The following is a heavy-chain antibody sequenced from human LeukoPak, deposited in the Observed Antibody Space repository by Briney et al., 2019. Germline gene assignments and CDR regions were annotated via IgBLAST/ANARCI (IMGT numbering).Heavy chain of an antibody. V-gene: IGHV1-2*02. CDR2: INPNSGGT. D-gene: IGHD3-10*01. CDR1: GYTFTGYY. CDR3: ARSHLYGSGSTD. J-gene: IGHJ4*02. Sequence: ASVKFSCKASGYTFTGYYMHWVREAPGQGLEWMGWINPNSGGTNYAQKFQGRVTMTRDTSISTAYMELSRLRSDDTAVYYCARSHLYGSGSTDWGQGTLVTVSS.